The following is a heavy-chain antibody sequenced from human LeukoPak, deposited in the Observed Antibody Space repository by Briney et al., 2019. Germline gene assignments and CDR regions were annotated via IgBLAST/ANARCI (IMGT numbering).Heavy chain of an antibody. Sequence: ASVKVSCKASGYTFTSYYMHWVRQAPGQGLEWMGIINPSGGSTSYAQKFQGRVTMTRDTSTSTVYMELSSLRSEDTAVYYCARALKMGGEGWYPRGAFDIWGQGTMVTVSS. CDR3: ARALKMGGEGWYPRGAFDI. J-gene: IGHJ3*02. CDR2: INPSGGST. D-gene: IGHD2-15*01. CDR1: GYTFTSYY. V-gene: IGHV1-46*01.